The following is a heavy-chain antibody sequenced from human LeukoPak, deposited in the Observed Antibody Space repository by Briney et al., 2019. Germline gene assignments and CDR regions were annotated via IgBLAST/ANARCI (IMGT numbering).Heavy chain of an antibody. J-gene: IGHJ4*02. CDR1: GDSISSYY. CDR2: IYYSGST. D-gene: IGHD3-10*01. Sequence: SETLSLTCTVSGDSISSYYWSWIRLPPGKGLEWIGYIYYSGSTNYNPSLKSRVTISVDTSKNQFSLKLSSVTAADTAVYYCARVRYGSGSSWWGQGTLVTVSS. V-gene: IGHV4-59*01. CDR3: ARVRYGSGSSW.